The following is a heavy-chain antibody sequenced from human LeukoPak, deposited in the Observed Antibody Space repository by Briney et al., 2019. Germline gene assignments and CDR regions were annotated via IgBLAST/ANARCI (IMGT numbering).Heavy chain of an antibody. CDR2: IYHSGST. CDR1: GYSISSGYY. J-gene: IGHJ5*02. Sequence: SETLSLTCTVSGYSISSGYYWGWIRQPPGKGLEWIGSIYHSGSTYYNPSLKSRVTISVDTSKNQFSLKLSSVTAADTAVYYCARDTAAAGTDHNWFDPWGQGTLVTVSS. CDR3: ARDTAAAGTDHNWFDP. D-gene: IGHD6-13*01. V-gene: IGHV4-38-2*02.